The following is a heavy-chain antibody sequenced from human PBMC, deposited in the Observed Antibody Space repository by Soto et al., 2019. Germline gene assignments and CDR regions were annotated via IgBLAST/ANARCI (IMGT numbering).Heavy chain of an antibody. J-gene: IGHJ4*02. Sequence: GSSVKVSSKASGGTFSSYAISWVRQAPGQGLEWMGGIIPIFGTANYAQQFQGRVTITADESESTAYMELSSLRSEDPAVYYCASCNGEYYFDYWGQGTLVTVSS. D-gene: IGHD4-17*01. CDR2: IIPIFGTA. V-gene: IGHV1-69*13. CDR1: GGTFSSYA. CDR3: ASCNGEYYFDY.